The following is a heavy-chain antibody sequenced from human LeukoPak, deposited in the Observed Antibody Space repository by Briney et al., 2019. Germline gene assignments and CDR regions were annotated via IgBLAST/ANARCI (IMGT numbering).Heavy chain of an antibody. CDR3: ARDLGADSSGHYYTFDY. V-gene: IGHV3-30*03. Sequence: GGSLRLSCAASGFTFSSYEMNWVRQAPGKGLEWVAVISSDGSNKYYVDAVKGRFTLSRDNSKNTLYLQMSSLRAEDTAVYYCARDLGADSSGHYYTFDYWGQGTLVTVSA. J-gene: IGHJ4*02. CDR1: GFTFSSYE. D-gene: IGHD3-22*01. CDR2: ISSDGSNK.